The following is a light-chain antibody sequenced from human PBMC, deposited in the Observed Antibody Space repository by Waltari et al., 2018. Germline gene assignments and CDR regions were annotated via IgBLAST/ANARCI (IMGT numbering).Light chain of an antibody. J-gene: IGLJ3*02. V-gene: IGLV1-44*01. CDR1: RSNIGSNT. Sequence: SVLTQPPSASGTPGQRVIISCAGGRSNIGSNTVNWYQQFPGTAPKLLIHTTEKRPSGVPDRFSASKSGTSASLAISGLQSEDEADYYCAAWDDSMNGQVVFGGGTKVTVL. CDR2: TTE. CDR3: AAWDDSMNGQVV.